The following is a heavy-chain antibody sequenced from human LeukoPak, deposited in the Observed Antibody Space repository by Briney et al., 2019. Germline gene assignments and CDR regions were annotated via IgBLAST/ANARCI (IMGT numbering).Heavy chain of an antibody. Sequence: PSETLSLTCTVSGGSISSYYWSWIRQPPGKGLEWIGYIYTSGSTNYNPSLKSRVTISVDTSKNQFSLKLSSVTAADTAVYYCARRDYGGNFDYWGQGTLVTVSS. V-gene: IGHV4-4*09. CDR3: ARRDYGGNFDY. CDR1: GGSISSYY. J-gene: IGHJ4*02. CDR2: IYTSGST. D-gene: IGHD4-23*01.